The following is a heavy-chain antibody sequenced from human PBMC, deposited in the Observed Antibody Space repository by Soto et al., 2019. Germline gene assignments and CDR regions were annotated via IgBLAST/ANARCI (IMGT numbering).Heavy chain of an antibody. Sequence: PSETLSLTCRVSGGPTSNGVWYWSWVREHPGKGLEWIGDIYYRGTTSYNPSLRSRVTISRDTSKNQVSLKLNSVTAADTAVYYCARVSAGGTRWCGCWGQGFLVTVS. CDR2: IYYRGTT. D-gene: IGHD6-13*01. CDR3: ARVSAGGTRWCGC. CDR1: GGPTSNGVWY. V-gene: IGHV4-31*03. J-gene: IGHJ5*01.